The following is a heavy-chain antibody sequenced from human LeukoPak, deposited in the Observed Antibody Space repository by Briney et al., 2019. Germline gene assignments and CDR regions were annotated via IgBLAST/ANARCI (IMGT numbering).Heavy chain of an antibody. V-gene: IGHV3-11*03. CDR3: ARLLGDCSTTRCYSGYGMDV. CDR2: ISGISSHT. D-gene: IGHD2-2*01. Sequence: PGGSLRLSCAASGFTFSDYYMSWIRQAPGKGLEWVSYISGISSHTDFADSVKGRSTISRDNAKNLLYLQLSSLRAEDTAVYYCARLLGDCSTTRCYSGYGMDVWGQGTTVIVSS. CDR1: GFTFSDYY. J-gene: IGHJ6*02.